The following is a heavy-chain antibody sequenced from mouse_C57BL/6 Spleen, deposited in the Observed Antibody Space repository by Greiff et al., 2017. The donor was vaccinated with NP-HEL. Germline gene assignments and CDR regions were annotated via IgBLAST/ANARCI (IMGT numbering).Heavy chain of an antibody. V-gene: IGHV1-26*01. CDR2: INPNNGGT. J-gene: IGHJ1*03. Sequence: VQLQQSGPELVKPGASVKISCKASGYTFTDYYMNWVKQSHGKSLEWIGDINPNNGGTSYNQKFKGKATLTVDKSSSTAYMELRSLTSEDSAVYYCARGYYGLWGTGTTVTVSS. D-gene: IGHD1-1*01. CDR3: ARGYYGL. CDR1: GYTFTDYY.